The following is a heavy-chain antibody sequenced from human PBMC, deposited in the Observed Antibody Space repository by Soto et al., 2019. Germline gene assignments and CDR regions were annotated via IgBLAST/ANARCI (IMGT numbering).Heavy chain of an antibody. CDR2: ISLSSANI. D-gene: IGHD1-1*01. CDR3: VREPARGNEWVRYVDL. CDR1: GFSLYNYA. J-gene: IGHJ2*01. V-gene: IGHV3-48*01. Sequence: PGGSLRLSCAASGFSLYNYATDWVRQAPGQGLEWVSYISLSSANIHYADSVRGRFTVSRDNAKNSLYLQMNSLRAEDTAVYYCVREPARGNEWVRYVDLWGRGTLVTVAS.